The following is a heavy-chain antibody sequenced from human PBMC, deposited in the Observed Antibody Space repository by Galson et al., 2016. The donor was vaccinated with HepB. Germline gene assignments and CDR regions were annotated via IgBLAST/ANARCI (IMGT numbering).Heavy chain of an antibody. V-gene: IGHV3-30*04. Sequence: SLRLSCAASGFTFSDYTMHWIRQAPGQAPGEGLEWVAVISEDGTQKYLADSVKGRFTISRDNSGSILYLQMNSLRREDTAIYYCARSVSSAWHTFDSWGQGTLVPVSS. CDR2: ISEDGTQK. CDR3: ARSVSSAWHTFDS. D-gene: IGHD6-25*01. CDR1: GFTFSDYT. J-gene: IGHJ4*02.